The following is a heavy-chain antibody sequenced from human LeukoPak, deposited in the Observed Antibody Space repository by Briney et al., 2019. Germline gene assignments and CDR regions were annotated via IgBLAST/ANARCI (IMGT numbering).Heavy chain of an antibody. D-gene: IGHD6-6*01. CDR2: ISYDGSNK. Sequence: PGGSLRLSCPASGFTFSSYAMYWVRQAPGKGLGWVAVISYDGSNKYYADSVKGRFTISRDNSKNTLYLQMNSLRAEDTAVYHSARGPPSSSPYYYYYYMDVWGKGTTVTVSS. CDR1: GFTFSSYA. J-gene: IGHJ6*03. CDR3: ARGPPSSSPYYYYYYMDV. V-gene: IGHV3-30*01.